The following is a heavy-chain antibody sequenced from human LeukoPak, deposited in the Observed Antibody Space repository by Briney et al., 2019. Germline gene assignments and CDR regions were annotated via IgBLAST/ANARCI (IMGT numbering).Heavy chain of an antibody. CDR1: GFIFSNVW. J-gene: IGHJ4*02. Sequence: TGGSLRLSRAASGFIFSNVWMSWVRQAPGKGLEWVGLIKSKTDGGTTDYAAPVKGRFTISRDDSKNTLYLQMNSLKTEDTAVYYCTLYLGSWGRGTLVTVSS. V-gene: IGHV3-15*01. CDR3: TLYLGS. CDR2: IKSKTDGGTT.